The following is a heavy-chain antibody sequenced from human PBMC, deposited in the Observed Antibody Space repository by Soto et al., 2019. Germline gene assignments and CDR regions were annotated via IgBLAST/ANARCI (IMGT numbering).Heavy chain of an antibody. CDR3: ARSYYDFWSNRKGWFDP. CDR1: GGSISSSSYY. Sequence: SETLSLTCTVSGGSISSSSYYWGWIRQPPGKGLEWIGSIYYSGSTYYNPSLKSRVTISVDTSKNQFSLKLSSVTAADTAVYYCARSYYDFWSNRKGWFDPWGQGTLVTVAS. V-gene: IGHV4-39*01. J-gene: IGHJ5*02. D-gene: IGHD3-3*01. CDR2: IYYSGST.